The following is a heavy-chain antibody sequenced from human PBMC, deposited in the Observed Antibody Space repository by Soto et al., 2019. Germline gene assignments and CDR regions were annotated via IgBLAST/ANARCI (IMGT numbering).Heavy chain of an antibody. J-gene: IGHJ6*02. CDR1: GGSFSVDY. CDR2: INHSGST. D-gene: IGHD3-10*01. V-gene: IGHV4-34*01. CDR3: ARAGTMVRGVILYYYYGMDV. Sequence: SETLSLTCAVYGGSFSVDYWSWIRQPPGKGLEWIGEINHSGSTNYNPSLKSRVTISVDTSKNQFSLKLSSVTAADTAVYYCARAGTMVRGVILYYYYGMDVWCQGTTVT.